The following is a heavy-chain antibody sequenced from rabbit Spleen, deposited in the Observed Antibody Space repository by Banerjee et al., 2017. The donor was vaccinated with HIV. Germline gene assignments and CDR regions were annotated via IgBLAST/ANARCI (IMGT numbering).Heavy chain of an antibody. V-gene: IGHV1S40*01. CDR1: GFSFNSGYD. Sequence: QSLEESGGGLVKPGAYLTLTCKASGFSFNSGYDMSWVRQAPGKGLEWIACVYAGSSGSTYSATWAKGRFTISKTSSTTVTLQMTSLTAADTATYFCARDAGTSFSTYGMDLWGPGTLVTVS. J-gene: IGHJ6*01. D-gene: IGHD8-1*01. CDR3: ARDAGTSFSTYGMDL. CDR2: VYAGSSGST.